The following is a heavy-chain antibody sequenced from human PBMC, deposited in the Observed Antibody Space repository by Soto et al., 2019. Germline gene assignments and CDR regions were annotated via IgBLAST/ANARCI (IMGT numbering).Heavy chain of an antibody. Sequence: GGSLRLSCAASGFIFSSYSVNWVRQPPGKGLEWVASISSSATDISYADSVKGQFTIARDNARNSLYRQMNSLRAEDTAVYYRATPWRQWKDYYYYGMDVWGRVTTGTVS. CDR2: ISSSATDI. D-gene: IGHD5-12*01. V-gene: IGHV3-21*01. CDR3: ATPWRQWKDYYYYGMDV. CDR1: GFIFSSYS. J-gene: IGHJ6*02.